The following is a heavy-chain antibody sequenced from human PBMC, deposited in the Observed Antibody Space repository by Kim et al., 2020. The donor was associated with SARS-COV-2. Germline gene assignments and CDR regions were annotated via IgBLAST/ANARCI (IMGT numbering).Heavy chain of an antibody. CDR1: GYTFTSYD. J-gene: IGHJ4*02. CDR2: MNPNSGNT. D-gene: IGHD1-26*01. Sequence: ASVKVSCKASGYTFTSYDINWVRQAAGQGLEWMGWMNPNSGNTGYAQKFQGRVTMTRNTSISTAYMELSSLRSEDTAVYYCARALVTEWELLLGLDYWGQGTLVTVSS. CDR3: ARALVTEWELLLGLDY. V-gene: IGHV1-8*01.